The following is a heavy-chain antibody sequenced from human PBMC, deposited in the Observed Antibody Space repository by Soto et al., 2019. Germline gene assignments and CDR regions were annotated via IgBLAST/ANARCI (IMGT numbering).Heavy chain of an antibody. CDR3: AREDAARIERWFDA. CDR1: GGSIISASYS. J-gene: IGHJ5*02. Sequence: PSETLSLTCAVSGGSIISASYSWNWIRQSPGRGLEWIGHIYSSGSTYHNPSLKSRVSISVDTSNNQFSLKLTSVTAADTAVYFCAREDAARIERWFDAWGQGILVTVSS. D-gene: IGHD6-6*01. CDR2: IYSSGST. V-gene: IGHV4-31*11.